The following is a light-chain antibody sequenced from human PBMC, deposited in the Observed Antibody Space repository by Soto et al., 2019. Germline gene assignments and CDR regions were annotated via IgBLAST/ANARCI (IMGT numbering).Light chain of an antibody. J-gene: IGKJ5*01. CDR1: QGISSA. CDR2: DAS. CDR3: QQFHSYPIT. Sequence: AIQLTQSPSSLSASVGDRVTITCRASQGISSALAWYQQKPGEAPNLLIYDASSLESGVPSRFSGSGSGIHFILTISSLQPEDFATYYCQQFHSYPITFGQGTRLEIK. V-gene: IGKV1-13*02.